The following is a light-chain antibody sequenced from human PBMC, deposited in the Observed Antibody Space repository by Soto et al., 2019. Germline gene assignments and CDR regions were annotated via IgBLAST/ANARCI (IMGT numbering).Light chain of an antibody. CDR1: SSDVGGYNY. V-gene: IGLV2-8*01. CDR3: TSYAGSNNFVL. CDR2: EVS. J-gene: IGLJ2*01. Sequence: QSALTQPPSASGSPGQSVPISCTGTSSDVGGYNYVSWYQQHPGKAPKLMIYEVSKRPSGVPDRFSGSRSGNTASLTVSGLQGEDEADYYCTSYAGSNNFVLFGGGTKLTVL.